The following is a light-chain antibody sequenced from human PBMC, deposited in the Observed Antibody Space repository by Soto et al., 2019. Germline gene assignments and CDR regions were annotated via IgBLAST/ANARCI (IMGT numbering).Light chain of an antibody. CDR3: PHYDSSPT. V-gene: IGKV3-20*01. CDR1: QSVSSNY. Sequence: EIVLTQSPGTLSLSPGEGATLSCRASQSVSSNYLAWYQQKPGQAPRLLIYGASSRAAGIPGKFSGSGSGTDFTLTISRLEPEDFAVYFCPHYDSSPTFDLGTKLEIK. J-gene: IGKJ2*01. CDR2: GAS.